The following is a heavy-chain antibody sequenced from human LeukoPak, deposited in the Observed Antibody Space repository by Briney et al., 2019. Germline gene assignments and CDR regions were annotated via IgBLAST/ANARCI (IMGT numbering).Heavy chain of an antibody. J-gene: IGHJ3*02. D-gene: IGHD6-19*01. Sequence: VKFSCKASGSPFTGYYMHWVRQAPGQGLEWMGWINPNSGGTNYAQKFQGRVTMTRDTSISTAYMELSRLRSDDTAVYYCARGAVAGLFYAFDIWGQGTMVTVSS. V-gene: IGHV1-2*02. CDR2: INPNSGGT. CDR3: ARGAVAGLFYAFDI. CDR1: GSPFTGYY.